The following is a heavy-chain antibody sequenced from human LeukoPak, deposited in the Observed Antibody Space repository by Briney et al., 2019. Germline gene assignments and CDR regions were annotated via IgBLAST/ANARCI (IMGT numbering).Heavy chain of an antibody. CDR1: GFSFSDYY. D-gene: IGHD3-3*01. J-gene: IGHJ4*02. Sequence: PGGFLRLSCAASGFSFSDYYMSWIRQAPGRGLEWVSHISGDADSIYYADSVKGRFTISRDNARNSLHLQMNSLRVEDTALYYCAREDLDFDFWSGYLPDWGQGTLVTVSS. CDR3: AREDLDFDFWSGYLPD. CDR2: ISGDADSI. V-gene: IGHV3-11*04.